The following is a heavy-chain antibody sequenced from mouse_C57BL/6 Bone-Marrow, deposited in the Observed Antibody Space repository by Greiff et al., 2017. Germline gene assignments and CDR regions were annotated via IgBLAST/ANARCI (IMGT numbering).Heavy chain of an antibody. D-gene: IGHD4-1*01. Sequence: VQGVESGAELARPGASVKMSCKASGYTFTSYTMHWVKQRPGQGLEWIGYINPSSGYTKYNQKFKDKATLTADKSSSTAYMQLSSLTSEDSAVYYCELGAYWGQGTTLTVSS. CDR2: INPSSGYT. CDR3: ELGAY. CDR1: GYTFTSYT. J-gene: IGHJ2*01. V-gene: IGHV1-4*01.